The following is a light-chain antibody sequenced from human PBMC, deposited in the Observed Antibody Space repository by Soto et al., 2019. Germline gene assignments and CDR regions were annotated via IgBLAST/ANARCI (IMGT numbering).Light chain of an antibody. CDR1: QSVSSY. J-gene: IGKJ2*01. CDR3: QQRSNWPTYT. Sequence: EIVLTQSPATLSLSPGERATLSCRASQSVSSYLAWYQQKPGQAPRLLIYDASNRATGIPARFSGGGSGTDFTLTISRLEPEDFAVYYCQQRSNWPTYTFGQGTKLEIK. CDR2: DAS. V-gene: IGKV3-11*01.